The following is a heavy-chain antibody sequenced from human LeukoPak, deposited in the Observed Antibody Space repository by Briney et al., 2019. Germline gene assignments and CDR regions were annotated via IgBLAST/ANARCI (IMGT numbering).Heavy chain of an antibody. Sequence: SETLSLTCAVYGGSFSGYYWSWIRQPPGKGLEWIGYIYYSGSTNYNPSLKSRVTISVDTSKNQFSLKLSSVTAADTAVYYCARVGSYDPTLWGQGTLVTVSS. D-gene: IGHD5-18*01. CDR3: ARVGSYDPTL. J-gene: IGHJ4*02. CDR2: IYYSGST. V-gene: IGHV4-59*01. CDR1: GGSFSGYY.